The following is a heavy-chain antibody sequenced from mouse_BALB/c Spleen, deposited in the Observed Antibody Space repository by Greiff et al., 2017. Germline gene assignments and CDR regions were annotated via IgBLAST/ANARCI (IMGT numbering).Heavy chain of an antibody. CDR1: GYSITSDYA. V-gene: IGHV3-2*02. D-gene: IGHD2-2*01. Sequence: VQLQQSGPGLVKPSQSLSLTCTVTGYSITSDYAWNWIRQFPGNKLEWMGYISYSGSTSYNPSLKSRISITRDTSKNQFFLQLNSVTTEDTATYYCARWGYDSYYFDYWGQGTTLTVSS. CDR3: ARWGYDSYYFDY. CDR2: ISYSGST. J-gene: IGHJ2*01.